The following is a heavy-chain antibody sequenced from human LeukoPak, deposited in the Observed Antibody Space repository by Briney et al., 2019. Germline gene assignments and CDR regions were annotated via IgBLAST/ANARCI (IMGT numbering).Heavy chain of an antibody. Sequence: HPGGSLRLSCAASGFTFSSYAMSWVRQAPGKGLEWVSTISGSGGSTNYADSVKGRFTISRDNSKNTLFLQMNSLRAEDAAVYYCAKRHYDSSGYLDYWGQGTLVAVSS. D-gene: IGHD3-22*01. J-gene: IGHJ4*02. CDR3: AKRHYDSSGYLDY. V-gene: IGHV3-23*01. CDR2: ISGSGGST. CDR1: GFTFSSYA.